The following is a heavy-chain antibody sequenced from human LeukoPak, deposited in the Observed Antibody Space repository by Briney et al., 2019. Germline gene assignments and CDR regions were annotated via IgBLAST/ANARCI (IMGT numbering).Heavy chain of an antibody. Sequence: GGSLRLSCAASGFTFDDSGMSWVRQAPGKGLEWVSDINWNGGSTSYADSVKGRFVISRDSAKNSLYLQMNSLRAEDTALYYCARVKYSSGWYESYYFDSWGQGTLVTVSS. J-gene: IGHJ4*02. V-gene: IGHV3-20*04. CDR3: ARVKYSSGWYESYYFDS. D-gene: IGHD6-19*01. CDR1: GFTFDDSG. CDR2: INWNGGST.